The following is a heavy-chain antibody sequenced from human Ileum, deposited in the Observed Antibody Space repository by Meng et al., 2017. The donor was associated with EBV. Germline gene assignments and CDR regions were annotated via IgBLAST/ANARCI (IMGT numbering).Heavy chain of an antibody. D-gene: IGHD6-19*01. CDR1: GGSISSNSW. CDR3: ARDPIPVPGRNFDY. Sequence: QVQLQDSGPGLVKPSATLSLTCAVSGGSISSNSWWNWVRQPPGKGLEWIGDIYHSGDSNYNPSLKSRVTISLDNSNNQFSLTLSSVTAADTAVYYCARDPIPVPGRNFDYWGQGTLVTVSS. V-gene: IGHV4-4*02. CDR2: IYHSGDS. J-gene: IGHJ4*02.